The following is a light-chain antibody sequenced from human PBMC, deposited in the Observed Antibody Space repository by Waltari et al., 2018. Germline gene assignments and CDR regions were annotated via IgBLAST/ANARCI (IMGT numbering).Light chain of an antibody. CDR3: QQYNSWPLT. J-gene: IGKJ4*01. Sequence: EIVLTQSPVTLPVSPGDGATLFCKASQSVAGSLAWYQQKPGQAPRPLIYGASTRATGIPATFSGSGSGTDFILTISSLQSEDFAVYYCQQYNSWPLTFGGGTTVEIK. CDR1: QSVAGS. CDR2: GAS. V-gene: IGKV3-15*01.